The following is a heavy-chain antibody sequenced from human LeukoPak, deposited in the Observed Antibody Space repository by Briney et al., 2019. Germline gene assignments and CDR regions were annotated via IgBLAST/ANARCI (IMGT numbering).Heavy chain of an antibody. D-gene: IGHD4-23*01. J-gene: IGHJ4*02. V-gene: IGHV1-2*02. CDR2: INPNSGGT. CDR3: ARVGVDDSGNILKYFFDY. CDR1: GYTFTRYY. Sequence: GASVKVSCKASGYTFTRYYMHWVRQAPGQGLEWMGWINPNSGGTNYAQKLQGRVTMTRDTSISTAYMELSRLRSDDTAVYYCARVGVDDSGNILKYFFDYWGQGTLVTVSS.